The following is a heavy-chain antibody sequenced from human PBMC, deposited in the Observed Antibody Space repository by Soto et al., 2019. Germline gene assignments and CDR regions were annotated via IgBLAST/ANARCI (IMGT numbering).Heavy chain of an antibody. CDR1: GGSISSSSYY. D-gene: IGHD3-22*01. CDR3: ARRSLSSITMIVVVITDDAFDI. CDR2: IYYSGST. Sequence: PSETLSLTCTVPGGSISSSSYYWGWIRQPPGKGLGWIGSIYYSGSTYYNPSLKSRVTISVDTSKNQFSLKLSSVTAADTAVYYCARRSLSSITMIVVVITDDAFDIWGQGTMVTVSS. V-gene: IGHV4-39*01. J-gene: IGHJ3*02.